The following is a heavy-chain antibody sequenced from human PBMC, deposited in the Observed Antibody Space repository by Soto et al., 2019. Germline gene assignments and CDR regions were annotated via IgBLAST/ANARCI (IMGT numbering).Heavy chain of an antibody. Sequence: SETLSLTCTVSGGSISSYYWSWIRQPAGKGLEWIGRIYTSGSTNYNPSLKSRVTMSVDTSKNQFSLKLSSVTAADTAVYYCARDSWDWNYYYYGMDVWGQGTTVTSP. CDR3: ARDSWDWNYYYYGMDV. V-gene: IGHV4-4*07. CDR2: IYTSGST. J-gene: IGHJ6*02. CDR1: GGSISSYY. D-gene: IGHD1-1*01.